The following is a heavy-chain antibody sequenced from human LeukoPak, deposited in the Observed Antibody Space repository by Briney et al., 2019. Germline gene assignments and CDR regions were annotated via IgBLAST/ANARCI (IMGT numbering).Heavy chain of an antibody. Sequence: ASVKVSCKASGYTFTSYYMHWVRQAPGQGLEWMGIINPSGGSTSYAQKFQGRVTMTRDTSTSTVYMELSSLRPEDTAVYYCARDRERWLQLGYFDYWGQGTLVTVSS. J-gene: IGHJ4*02. D-gene: IGHD5-24*01. CDR1: GYTFTSYY. V-gene: IGHV1-46*01. CDR2: INPSGGST. CDR3: ARDRERWLQLGYFDY.